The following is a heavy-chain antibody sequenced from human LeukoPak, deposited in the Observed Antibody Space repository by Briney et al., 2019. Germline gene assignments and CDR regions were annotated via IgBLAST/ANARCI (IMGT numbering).Heavy chain of an antibody. CDR3: ARSGRGTYYYFDL. CDR2: INPNSGGT. V-gene: IGHV1-2*02. CDR1: GGTFSSYA. Sequence: PWASVKVSCKASGGTFSSYAISWVRQAPGQGLEWMGWINPNSGGTNYAQKFQGRVTMTRDTSISTAYMELSRLRSDDTAVYYCARSGRGTYYYFDLWGQGTLVTVSS. D-gene: IGHD5-12*01. J-gene: IGHJ4*02.